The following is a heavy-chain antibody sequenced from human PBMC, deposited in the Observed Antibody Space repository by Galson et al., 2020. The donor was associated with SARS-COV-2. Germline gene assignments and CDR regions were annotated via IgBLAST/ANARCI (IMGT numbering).Heavy chain of an antibody. Sequence: GESLKISCAASGFTLSSSWMHWVRKAPGKGLVWVSRINSDGSSTSYADSVKGRFTISRDNAKNTLYLQMNSLRAKDTAVYYCARVGTRSGWKYYFDYWGQGTLVTVSS. V-gene: IGHV3-74*01. CDR2: INSDGSST. D-gene: IGHD6-19*01. J-gene: IGHJ4*02. CDR3: ARVGTRSGWKYYFDY. CDR1: GFTLSSSW.